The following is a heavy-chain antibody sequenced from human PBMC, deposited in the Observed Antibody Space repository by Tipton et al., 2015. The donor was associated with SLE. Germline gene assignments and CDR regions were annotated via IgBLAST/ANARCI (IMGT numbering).Heavy chain of an antibody. J-gene: IGHJ3*01. CDR2: IYFTGDT. CDR3: ARDNYWSGYAFDV. D-gene: IGHD3-3*01. Sequence: TLSLTCSVSGGSITSGGYFWTWIRQRPGKGLECIGYIYFTGDTYYNPSLRSRVTISLDTSENQFSLELSTLTAADTAVYYCARDNYWSGYAFDVGGQGATVTVSS. V-gene: IGHV4-31*03. CDR1: GGSITSGGYF.